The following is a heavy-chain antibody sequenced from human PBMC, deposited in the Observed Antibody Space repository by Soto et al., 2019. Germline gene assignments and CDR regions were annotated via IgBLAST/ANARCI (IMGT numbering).Heavy chain of an antibody. CDR2: ISKSDYT. CDR3: AREDSIIIPDVSDF. J-gene: IGHJ4*02. Sequence: GGSLRLSCTVSGFAFNNYGINWVRQAPGKGLEWVSSISKSDYTYYSDSVKGRFAISRDNAKSSVSLQMNTLRVEDTAVYYCAREDSIIIPDVSDFWGQGTLVTVYS. D-gene: IGHD3-22*01. CDR1: GFAFNNYG. V-gene: IGHV3-21*01.